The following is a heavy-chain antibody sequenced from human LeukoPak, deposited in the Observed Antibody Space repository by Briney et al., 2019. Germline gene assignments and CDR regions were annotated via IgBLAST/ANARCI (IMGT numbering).Heavy chain of an antibody. V-gene: IGHV3-7*01. CDR2: IKQDGSEK. CDR1: GFTFSRYW. J-gene: IGHJ4*02. D-gene: IGHD2-2*01. CDR3: ARAPTVLVGYCSSSSCQADY. Sequence: GGSLRLSCAASGFTFSRYWMTWVRQAPGKGLEWVANIKQDGSEKYYVDSVKGRFTIYRDNAKNSLSLEMNSLRVEDTAVYYCARAPTVLVGYCSSSSCQADYWGQGTLVTVSS.